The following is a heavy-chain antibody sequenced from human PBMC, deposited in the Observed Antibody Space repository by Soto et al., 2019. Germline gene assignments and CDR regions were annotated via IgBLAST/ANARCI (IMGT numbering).Heavy chain of an antibody. J-gene: IGHJ5*02. CDR3: ARSVDCISTSCYYWFDP. V-gene: IGHV1-69*12. D-gene: IGHD2-2*01. CDR2: IIPIFGTA. CDR1: GGTFSSYA. Sequence: QVQLVQSGAEVKKPGSSVKVSCKASGGTFSSYAISWVRQAPGQGLEWMGGIIPIFGTANYAQKFQGRVTITAXXSXSXXYMELSSLRSEDTAVYYCARSVDCISTSCYYWFDPWGQGTLVTVSS.